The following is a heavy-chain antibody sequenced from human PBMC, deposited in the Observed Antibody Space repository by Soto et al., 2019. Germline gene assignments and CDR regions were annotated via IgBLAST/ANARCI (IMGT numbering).Heavy chain of an antibody. J-gene: IGHJ4*02. V-gene: IGHV1-46*01. CDR3: ARGGGPNRLDY. D-gene: IGHD3-16*01. CDR1: GYTFTTYN. CDR2: INPSVGTT. Sequence: QVQLVQSGAEVKKPGASVKVSCTTSGYTFTTYNLHWVRQALGQGLEWMGVINPSVGTTTYAQKFQGRVTMTRDTSTSTVYMELTSLRSEDTAVYYCARGGGPNRLDYWGQGTLVTVSS.